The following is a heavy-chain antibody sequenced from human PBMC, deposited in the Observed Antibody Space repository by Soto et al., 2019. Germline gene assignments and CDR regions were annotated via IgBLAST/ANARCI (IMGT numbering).Heavy chain of an antibody. CDR1: GYTFTGYY. D-gene: IGHD4-17*01. CDR3: ATATTVVTPGYWYFDL. Sequence: QVQLVQSGAEVKKPGASVKVSCKASGYTFTGYYMHWVRQAPGQGLEWMGWINPNSGGTNYAQKFQGRVTMTRDTSISTAYMALSRLRSDDTAVYYCATATTVVTPGYWYFDLWGRGTLVTVSS. V-gene: IGHV1-2*02. J-gene: IGHJ2*01. CDR2: INPNSGGT.